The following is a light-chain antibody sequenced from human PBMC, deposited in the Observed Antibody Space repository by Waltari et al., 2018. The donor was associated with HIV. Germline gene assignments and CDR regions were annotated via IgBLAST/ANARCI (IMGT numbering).Light chain of an antibody. V-gene: IGKV4-1*01. CDR3: QQYYTTPQS. J-gene: IGKJ2*03. CDR2: WAS. Sequence: DIVLTQSPDSMAVSLGERATVNCTSSQTVLYSSDNRDYLAWYQVRPGQPPQLLIYWASTRQSRVPDRFSGSGSGTHFTLTISGLQAEDVAIYYCQQYYTTPQSFGQGTRLEI. CDR1: QTVLYSSDNRDY.